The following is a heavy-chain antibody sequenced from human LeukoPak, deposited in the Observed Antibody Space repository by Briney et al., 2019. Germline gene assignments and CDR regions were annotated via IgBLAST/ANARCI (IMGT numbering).Heavy chain of an antibody. V-gene: IGHV3-11*01. D-gene: IGHD5-18*01. CDR2: ISSSGSTI. J-gene: IGHJ6*02. Sequence: GGSLRLSCAASGFTFSDYYMSWIRQAPGKGLEWVSYISSSGSTIYYADSVKGRFTISRDNAKNSLYLQMNSLRAEDTAVYYCAKGTLIYTATAYYYYYGMDVWGQGTTVTASS. CDR1: GFTFSDYY. CDR3: AKGTLIYTATAYYYYYGMDV.